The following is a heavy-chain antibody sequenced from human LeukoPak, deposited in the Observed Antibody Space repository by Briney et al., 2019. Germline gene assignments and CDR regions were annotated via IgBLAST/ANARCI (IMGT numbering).Heavy chain of an antibody. CDR2: IYYSGST. J-gene: IGHJ4*02. CDR1: GGSISSSSYY. Sequence: SQTLSLTCTVSGGSISSSSYYWGWIRQPPGKGLEWIGSIYYSGSTYYNPSLQSRVTISVDRSKNQFSLKLSSVTAADTAVYYCASKTSHFDYWGQGTLVTVSS. CDR3: ASKTSHFDY. V-gene: IGHV4-39*01.